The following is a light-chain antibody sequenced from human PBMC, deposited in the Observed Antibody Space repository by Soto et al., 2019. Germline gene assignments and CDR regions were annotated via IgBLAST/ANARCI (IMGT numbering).Light chain of an antibody. CDR2: DVS. Sequence: QSALTQPASVSGSPGHSITISCTRTSSDVGGYNYVSWYQQHPGKAPKLMIYDVSNRPSGVSNRFSGSKSGNTASLTISGLQAEDEADYYCSSYTSSSTRVFGTGTKVTVL. J-gene: IGLJ1*01. CDR3: SSYTSSSTRV. V-gene: IGLV2-14*01. CDR1: SSDVGGYNY.